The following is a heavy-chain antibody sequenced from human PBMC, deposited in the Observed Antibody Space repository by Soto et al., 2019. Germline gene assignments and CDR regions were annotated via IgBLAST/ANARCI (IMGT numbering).Heavy chain of an antibody. V-gene: IGHV1-69*01. J-gene: IGHJ6*02. Sequence: QVQLVQSGAEVKKPGSSVKVSCKASGGTFSSYDISWVRQAPGQGLEWMGGIIPIFGTAYYAQKFQGRVTITVDESTSTAYMELSSLRSEDTAVYYCAREKDYGDFHYGMDVWGQGTTVTVSS. D-gene: IGHD4-17*01. CDR2: IIPIFGTA. CDR3: AREKDYGDFHYGMDV. CDR1: GGTFSSYD.